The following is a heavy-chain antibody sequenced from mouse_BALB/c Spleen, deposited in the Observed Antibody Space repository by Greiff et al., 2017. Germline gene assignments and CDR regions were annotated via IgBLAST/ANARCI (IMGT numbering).Heavy chain of an antibody. V-gene: IGHV1-80*01. J-gene: IGHJ2*01. Sequence: QVQLQQSGAELVRPGSSVKISCKASGYAFSSYWMNWVKQRPGQGLEWIGQIYPGDGDTNYNGKFKGKATLTADKSSSTAYMQLSSLTSEDSEVYFCAREVWLAAKYFDYWGQGTTLTVSS. CDR3: AREVWLAAKYFDY. D-gene: IGHD6-1*01. CDR2: IYPGDGDT. CDR1: GYAFSSYW.